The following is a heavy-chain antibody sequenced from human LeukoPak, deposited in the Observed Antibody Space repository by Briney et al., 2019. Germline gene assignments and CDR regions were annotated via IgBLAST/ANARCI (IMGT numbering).Heavy chain of an antibody. D-gene: IGHD3-9*01. V-gene: IGHV4-59*01. CDR3: ARTGPHYYYGMDV. J-gene: IGHJ6*02. CDR2: IYYRGST. Sequence: SETLSLTCTVSGGSISSYYWSWIRQPPGKGLEWIGHIYYRGSTNYNPSLKSRVTISVDTSKNQFSLKLSSVTAADTAVYYCARTGPHYYYGMDVWGQGTTVTVSS. CDR1: GGSISSYY.